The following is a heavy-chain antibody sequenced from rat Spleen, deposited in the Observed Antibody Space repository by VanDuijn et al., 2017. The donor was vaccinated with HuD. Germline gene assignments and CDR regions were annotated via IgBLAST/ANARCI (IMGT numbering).Heavy chain of an antibody. D-gene: IGHD1-2*01. CDR3: ARAYRGYY. J-gene: IGHJ2*01. Sequence: EVQLVESDGGLVQPGRSLKLSCAASGFNFNDYWMGWVRQAPTKGLEWVATISSSGGSTYYRDSVKGRFTVSRDNGKSTLYLQMDSLKSDDTATYYGARAYRGYYWGQGVVVTVSS. V-gene: IGHV5-29*01. CDR1: GFNFNDYW. CDR2: ISSSGGST.